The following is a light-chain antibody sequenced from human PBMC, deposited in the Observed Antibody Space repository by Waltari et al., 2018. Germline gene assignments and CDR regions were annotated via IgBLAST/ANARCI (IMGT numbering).Light chain of an antibody. CDR1: SGINVGSYR. CDR3: MIWYSSAWV. CDR2: YKSDSDK. J-gene: IGLJ3*02. Sequence: QAVLTQPSSLSASPGASASLTCTLRSGINVGSYRIYWYQQKPGSPPQYLLRYKSDSDKQQGSGVPSHFSGSKDASANAGILLISGLQSEDEADYYCMIWYSSAWVFGGGTKLTVL. V-gene: IGLV5-45*03.